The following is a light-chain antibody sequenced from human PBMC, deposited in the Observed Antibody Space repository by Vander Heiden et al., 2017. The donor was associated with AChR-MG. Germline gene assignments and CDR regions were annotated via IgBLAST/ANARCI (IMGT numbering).Light chain of an antibody. Sequence: EIVLPQSPATLSLSPGERATLSCRASQSVSSYLAWYQQKPGQAPRLLIYDASNRATGIPARFSGSGSGTDFTLTISSLEPEDFAVYYWQQRSNWWTFGQGTKVEIK. V-gene: IGKV3-11*01. J-gene: IGKJ1*01. CDR2: DAS. CDR1: QSVSSY. CDR3: QQRSNWWT.